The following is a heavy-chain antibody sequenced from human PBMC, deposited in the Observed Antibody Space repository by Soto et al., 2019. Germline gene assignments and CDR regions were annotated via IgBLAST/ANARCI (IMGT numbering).Heavy chain of an antibody. CDR3: ARSYYYYMDV. CDR2: INHSGST. V-gene: IGHV4-34*01. Sequence: PSETLSLTCAVYGGSFSGYYWSWIRQPPGKGLEWIGEINHSGSTNYNPSLKSRVTISVDTSKNQFSLKLSSVTAADTDVYYCARSYYYYMDVWGKGTTVNISS. J-gene: IGHJ6*03. CDR1: GGSFSGYY.